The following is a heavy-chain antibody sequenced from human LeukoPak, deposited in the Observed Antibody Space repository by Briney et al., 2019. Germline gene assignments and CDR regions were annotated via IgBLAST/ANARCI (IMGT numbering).Heavy chain of an antibody. Sequence: SVKVSCKASGGTFSSYAISWVRQAPGQGLEWMGRIIPILGIANYAQKFQGRVTITADKSTSTAYMELGSLRSEDTAVYYCAREPSPYDILTGYYNTSRNGPFDYWGQGTLVTVSS. D-gene: IGHD3-9*01. V-gene: IGHV1-69*04. CDR2: IIPILGIA. CDR1: GGTFSSYA. CDR3: AREPSPYDILTGYYNTSRNGPFDY. J-gene: IGHJ4*02.